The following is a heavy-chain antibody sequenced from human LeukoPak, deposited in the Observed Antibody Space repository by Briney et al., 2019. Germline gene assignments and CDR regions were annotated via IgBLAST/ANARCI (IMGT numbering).Heavy chain of an antibody. CDR2: ISASGDNT. CDR1: GFTFSSSG. Sequence: TGGSLRLSCAASGFTFSSSGMSWVRQAPGKGLEWVSTISASGDNTYYADSLKGRFTVSRDISKNTLYLQMNSLRAEDTAIYYRAKVRKGVGAFDLWGQGTMVTVSS. CDR3: AKVRKGVGAFDL. J-gene: IGHJ3*01. V-gene: IGHV3-23*01. D-gene: IGHD3-16*01.